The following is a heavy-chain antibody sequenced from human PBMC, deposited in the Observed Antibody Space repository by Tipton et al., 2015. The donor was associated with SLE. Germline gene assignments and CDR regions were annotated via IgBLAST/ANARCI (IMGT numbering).Heavy chain of an antibody. CDR2: INARGRT. Sequence: TLSLTCTLYDGSFSGYYWNWIRQPPGKGLEWIGEINARGRTNYSPALKSRVTISVDKPTNHLSLKLHYVTAADTAIYYCARETRVDATFSKYNRFDTWGQGVLVSVSP. V-gene: IGHV4-34*01. CDR3: ARETRVDATFSKYNRFDT. D-gene: IGHD1-26*01. J-gene: IGHJ5*02. CDR1: DGSFSGYY.